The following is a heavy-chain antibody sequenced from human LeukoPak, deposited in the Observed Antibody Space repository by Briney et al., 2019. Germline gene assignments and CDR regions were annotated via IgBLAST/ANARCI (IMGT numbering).Heavy chain of an antibody. CDR1: GYSISSGYY. CDR2: IYHSGST. D-gene: IGHD2-8*01. J-gene: IGHJ4*02. CDR3: ARLMVYIDY. V-gene: IGHV4-38-2*02. Sequence: SETLSLTCTVSGYSISSGYYWGWIRQPPGKGLEWIGSIYHSGSTYYNPSLKSRVTISADTSKNQFSLKLSSVTAADTAVYYCARLMVYIDYWGQGTLVTVSS.